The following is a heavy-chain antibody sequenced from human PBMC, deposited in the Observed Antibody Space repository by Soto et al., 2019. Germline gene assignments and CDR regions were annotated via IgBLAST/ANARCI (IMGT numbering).Heavy chain of an antibody. CDR2: ISSSSSYI. CDR1: GFTFSSYS. V-gene: IGHV3-21*01. Sequence: LRLSCAASGFTFSSYSMNWVRQAPGKGLEWVSSISSSSSYIYYGDSVKGRFTISRDNAKNSLYLQMNSLRAEDTATYYCARVHYYDSSGFYLWGQGTLVTVSS. J-gene: IGHJ4*02. D-gene: IGHD3-22*01. CDR3: ARVHYYDSSGFYL.